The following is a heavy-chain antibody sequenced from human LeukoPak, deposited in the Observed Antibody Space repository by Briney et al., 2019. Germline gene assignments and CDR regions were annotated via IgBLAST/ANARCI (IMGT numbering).Heavy chain of an antibody. V-gene: IGHV4-34*01. J-gene: IGHJ5*02. Sequence: SETLSLTCAVYGGSFSGYYWSWIRQPPGRGLEWIGEINHSGSTNYNPSLKSRVTISVDTSKNQFSLKLSSVTAADTAVYYCARAPGYSSSSGGLDPWGQGTLVTVSS. CDR3: ARAPGYSSSSGGLDP. D-gene: IGHD6-6*01. CDR2: INHSGST. CDR1: GGSFSGYY.